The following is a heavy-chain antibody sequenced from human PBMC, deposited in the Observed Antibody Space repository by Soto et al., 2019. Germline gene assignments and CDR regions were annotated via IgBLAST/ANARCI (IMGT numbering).Heavy chain of an antibody. V-gene: IGHV4-59*01. Sequence: QVQLQESGPGLVKPSETLSLTCTVSGDYISSYYWSWIRQPPGKGLEWIAYIYYSGNTNYNPSLKSPVPIRVDTSRTQFSLNLRSVTAADTAVYYCGRSRSGWNWDSWGQGTLVTVSS. CDR1: GDYISSYY. CDR2: IYYSGNT. D-gene: IGHD6-19*01. J-gene: IGHJ4*02. CDR3: GRSRSGWNWDS.